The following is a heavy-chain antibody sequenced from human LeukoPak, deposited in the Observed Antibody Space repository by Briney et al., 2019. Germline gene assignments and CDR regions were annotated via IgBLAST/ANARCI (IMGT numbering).Heavy chain of an antibody. CDR3: ARHPIYDILTGLLKDY. V-gene: IGHV4-34*01. D-gene: IGHD3-9*01. Sequence: PPETLSLTCAVYGGSLSGYYWSWIRQPPGKGLEWIGEINHSGSTNYNPSLKSRVTITVNTSKNQFPLRLSSVAAADTAVYYCARHPIYDILTGLLKDYWGQGTLVTVSS. J-gene: IGHJ4*02. CDR2: INHSGST. CDR1: GGSLSGYY.